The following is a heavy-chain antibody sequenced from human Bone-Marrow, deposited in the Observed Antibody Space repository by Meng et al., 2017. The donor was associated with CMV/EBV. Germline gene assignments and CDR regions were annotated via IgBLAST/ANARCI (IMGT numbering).Heavy chain of an antibody. CDR1: GFTFGDYG. CDR3: TRDGHTGFDY. CDR2: IRSKTYGGTT. Sequence: GSLRLSCTVSGFTFGDYGMIWVRQAPGKGLEWVGLIRSKTYGGTTEYAASVKGRFTISRDDSKSIAYLQMNSLKTEDTAVYYCTRDGHTGFDYWGQGTLVTVSS. V-gene: IGHV3-49*04. J-gene: IGHJ4*02.